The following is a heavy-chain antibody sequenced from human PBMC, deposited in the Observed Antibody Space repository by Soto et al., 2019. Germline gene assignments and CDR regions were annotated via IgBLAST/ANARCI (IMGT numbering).Heavy chain of an antibody. V-gene: IGHV3-64*01. CDR2: ISGNGDTT. D-gene: IGHD3-16*01. CDR3: AKDRAGGYAFDI. CDR1: GFSFSNYV. J-gene: IGHJ3*02. Sequence: EVELVESGGGLVQPGGSLRLSCAASGFSFSNYVMHWVRQDPGKGLEYVSAISGNGDTTFYANSVKGRFTISRDNSKNTLYLQMDRLKTEDVAVYYCAKDRAGGYAFDIWGQGTVVTVSS.